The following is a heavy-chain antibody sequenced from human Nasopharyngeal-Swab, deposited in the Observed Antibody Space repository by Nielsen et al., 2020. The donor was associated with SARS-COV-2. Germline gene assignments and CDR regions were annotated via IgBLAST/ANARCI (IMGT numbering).Heavy chain of an antibody. J-gene: IGHJ4*02. CDR1: GFSFRSYA. CDR2: ISGSDYTT. Sequence: GESLKISCAASGFSFRSYAISWVSQAPGKGLEWVSVISGSDYTTYYADSVKGRFTISRDNSKNTLYLQMNSLRAEDTAVYYCAKDGSSSFIYWGQGTLVTVSS. V-gene: IGHV3-23*01. D-gene: IGHD6-6*01. CDR3: AKDGSSSFIY.